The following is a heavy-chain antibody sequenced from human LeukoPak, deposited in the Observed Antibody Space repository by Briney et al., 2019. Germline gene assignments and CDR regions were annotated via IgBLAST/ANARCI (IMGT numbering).Heavy chain of an antibody. Sequence: SETLSLTCTVSGGSISSYYWSWIRQPPGKGLEWIGYIYYSGSTNYNPSLKSRVTISVDTSKNQFSLKLSSVTAADTAVYYCARDQSDIAAAGTGYWGQGTLVTVSS. CDR2: IYYSGST. CDR1: GGSISSYY. J-gene: IGHJ4*02. CDR3: ARDQSDIAAAGTGY. V-gene: IGHV4-59*12. D-gene: IGHD6-13*01.